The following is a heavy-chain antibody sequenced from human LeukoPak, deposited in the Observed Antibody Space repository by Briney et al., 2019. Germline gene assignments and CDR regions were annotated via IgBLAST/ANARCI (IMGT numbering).Heavy chain of an antibody. CDR3: ATKKGYCSSTSCYDAFDI. CDR2: IYHSGST. CDR1: GGSISSSNW. Sequence: SETLSLTCAVSGGSISSSNWWSWVRQPPGKGLEWIGEIYHSGSTNYNPSPKSRVTISVDKSKNQFSLKLSSVTAADTAVYYCATKKGYCSSTSCYDAFDIWGQGTMVTVSS. V-gene: IGHV4-4*02. J-gene: IGHJ3*02. D-gene: IGHD2-2*01.